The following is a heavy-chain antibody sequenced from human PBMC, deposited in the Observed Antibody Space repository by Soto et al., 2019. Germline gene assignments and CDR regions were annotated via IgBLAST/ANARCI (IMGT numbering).Heavy chain of an antibody. V-gene: IGHV4-59*08. CDR1: GGTIRSYD. J-gene: IGHJ6*03. CDR2: IYYSGST. Sequence: SETQSLTCTVSGGTIRSYDWSWIRQPPGKGLEWIGYIYYSGSTNYNPSLKSRVTISVDTSKNQFSLKLSSVTAADTAVYYCARTPENHYYYYYMDVWGKGTTVTVSS. CDR3: ARTPENHYYYYYMDV.